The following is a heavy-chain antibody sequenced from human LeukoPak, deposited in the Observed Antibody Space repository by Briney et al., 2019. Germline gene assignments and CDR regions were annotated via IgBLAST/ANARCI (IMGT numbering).Heavy chain of an antibody. Sequence: GGSLRLSCAASGFTFSSYAMSWVRQAPGKGLEWVSAISGSGGCTYYADSVKGRFTISRDNSKDTLYLQMNSLRAEDTAVYYCAKGEYSSSSGYYYYMDVWGKGTTVTVSS. D-gene: IGHD6-6*01. J-gene: IGHJ6*03. V-gene: IGHV3-23*01. CDR1: GFTFSSYA. CDR3: AKGEYSSSSGYYYYMDV. CDR2: ISGSGGCT.